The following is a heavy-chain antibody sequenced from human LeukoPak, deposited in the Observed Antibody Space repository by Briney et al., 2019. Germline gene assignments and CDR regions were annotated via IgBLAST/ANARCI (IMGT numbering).Heavy chain of an antibody. CDR1: GYSFTSYW. CDR2: IYPGDSDT. CDR3: ARTETAEHYYYYGMDV. D-gene: IGHD5-18*01. Sequence: GESLQISCKGSGYSFTSYWIGWVRPMPGKGLEWMGIIYPGDSDTRYSPSFQGQVTISADKSISTAYLQWSSLKASDTAMYYCARTETAEHYYYYGMDVWGKGTTVTVSS. V-gene: IGHV5-51*01. J-gene: IGHJ6*04.